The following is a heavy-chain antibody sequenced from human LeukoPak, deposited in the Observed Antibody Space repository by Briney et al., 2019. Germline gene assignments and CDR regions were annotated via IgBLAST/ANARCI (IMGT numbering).Heavy chain of an antibody. D-gene: IGHD1-26*01. CDR1: GFNFGDFP. CDR3: TRGSGRFEY. J-gene: IGHJ4*02. V-gene: IGHV3-49*04. CDR2: IRAKAYGGTA. Sequence: GGSLRLSCSTSGFNFGDFPMAWVRQAPGKGLEWVGYIRAKAYGGTAEYGPSVKGSFFVSRDDAKGIAYLQMNSLKSEDTAVYYCTRGSGRFEYWGQGTLVAVSS.